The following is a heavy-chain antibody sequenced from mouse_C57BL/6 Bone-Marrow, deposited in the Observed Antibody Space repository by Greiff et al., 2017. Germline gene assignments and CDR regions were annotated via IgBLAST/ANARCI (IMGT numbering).Heavy chain of an antibody. J-gene: IGHJ1*03. V-gene: IGHV1-50*01. CDR3: AISYDGYYDWYFDV. Sequence: QVQLQQPGAELVKPGASVKLSCKASGYTFTSYWMQWVNQRPGQGLEWIGEIDPSDSYTNYNQKFKCKATLTVDTSSSTASMQLSSLTSEDSAVYYWAISYDGYYDWYFDVWGTGTTVTVSS. CDR2: IDPSDSYT. CDR1: GYTFTSYW. D-gene: IGHD2-3*01.